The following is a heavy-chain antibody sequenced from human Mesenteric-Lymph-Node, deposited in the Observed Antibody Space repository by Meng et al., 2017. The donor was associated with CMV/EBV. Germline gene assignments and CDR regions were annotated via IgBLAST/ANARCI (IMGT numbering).Heavy chain of an antibody. CDR3: ARGGQWLDTYYFDY. CDR2: INHSGST. J-gene: IGHJ4*02. Sequence: GSLRLSCTVSGGSISSSSYYWGWIRQPPGKGLEWIGEINHSGSTNYNPSLKSRVTISVDTSKNQFSLQLNSVTPEDTAVYYCARGGQWLDTYYFDYWGQGTLVTVSS. CDR1: GGSISSSSYY. V-gene: IGHV4-39*07. D-gene: IGHD6-19*01.